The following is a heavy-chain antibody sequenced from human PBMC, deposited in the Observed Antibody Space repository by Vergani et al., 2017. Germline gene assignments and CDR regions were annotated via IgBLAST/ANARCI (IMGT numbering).Heavy chain of an antibody. V-gene: IGHV3-21*04. CDR1: GFTFSSYS. CDR2: ISSSSSYI. D-gene: IGHD3-16*02. Sequence: EVQLVESGGGLVKPGGSLRLSCAASGFTFSSYSMNWVRQAPGKGLEWVSSISSSSSYIYYADSVKGRFTISRDNAKNSLYLQMNSLRAEDTALYYCAKAINSLDAFDIWGQGTMVTVSS. CDR3: AKAINSLDAFDI. J-gene: IGHJ3*02.